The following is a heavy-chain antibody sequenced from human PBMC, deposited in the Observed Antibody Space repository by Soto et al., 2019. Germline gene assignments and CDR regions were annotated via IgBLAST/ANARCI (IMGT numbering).Heavy chain of an antibody. CDR3: ARVGYYYGSGTLYYYYGMDV. V-gene: IGHV1-69*13. Sequence: SVKVSCKASGGTFSSYASSWVRQAPGQGLEWMGGIIPIFGTANYAQKFQGRVTITADESTSTAYMELSSLRSEDTAVYYCARVGYYYGSGTLYYYYGMDVWGQGTTVTVSS. J-gene: IGHJ6*02. D-gene: IGHD3-10*01. CDR1: GGTFSSYA. CDR2: IIPIFGTA.